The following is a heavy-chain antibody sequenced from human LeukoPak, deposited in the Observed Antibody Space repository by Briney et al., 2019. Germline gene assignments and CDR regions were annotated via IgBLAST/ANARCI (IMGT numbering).Heavy chain of an antibody. D-gene: IGHD3-10*01. CDR1: GFTLSNYA. Sequence: GGSLRLSCAASGFTLSNYAMNWVRQAPGKGLEWVSYISGSSSTIYYADSVKGRFTISRDNAKNSLYLQMNSLRAEDTAVYYCATHELKDAFDIWGQGTMVTVSS. CDR2: ISGSSSTI. V-gene: IGHV3-48*01. J-gene: IGHJ3*02. CDR3: ATHELKDAFDI.